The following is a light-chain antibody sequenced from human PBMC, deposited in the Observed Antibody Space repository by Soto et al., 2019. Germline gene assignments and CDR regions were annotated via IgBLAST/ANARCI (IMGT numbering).Light chain of an antibody. CDR1: MRDVGAYNL. CDR3: SSFTSKSTLI. J-gene: IGLJ2*01. V-gene: IGLV2-14*01. Sequence: QSALTQPASVSGSPGQSITISCAGTMRDVGAYNLVSWYQQHPGRVPQLIIYEVRNRPSGISFRFSGSKSGNTASLTISGLQAEDEADYYCSSFTSKSTLIFGGGTKLTAL. CDR2: EVR.